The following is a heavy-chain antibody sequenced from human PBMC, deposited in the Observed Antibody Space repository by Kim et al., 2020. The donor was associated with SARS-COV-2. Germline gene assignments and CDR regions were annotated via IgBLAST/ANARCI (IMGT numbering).Heavy chain of an antibody. CDR2: ISGSGGST. J-gene: IGHJ4*02. V-gene: IGHV3-23*01. CDR1: GFTFSSYA. Sequence: GGSLRLSCAASGFTFSSYAMSWVRQAPGKGLEWVSAISGSGGSTYYADSVKGRFTISRDNSKNTLYLQMNSLRAEDTAVYYCAKDGGGYYGSGSYLAPCDYWGQGTLVTVSS. CDR3: AKDGGGYYGSGSYLAPCDY. D-gene: IGHD3-10*01.